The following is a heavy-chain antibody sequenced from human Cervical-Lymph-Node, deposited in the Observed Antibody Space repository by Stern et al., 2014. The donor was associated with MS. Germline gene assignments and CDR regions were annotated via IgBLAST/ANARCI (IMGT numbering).Heavy chain of an antibody. D-gene: IGHD6-19*01. Sequence: VQLVESGGTLVQPGGSLRLSCAASGFTFSSYAMSWVRQAPGTGLEWISVPSGSKGSTFYADSVKGRFTIPRDNSKNTLFLQMNSLRAEDRAVYYCAKVYGSGPFDYWGQGTLVTVSS. CDR1: GFTFSSYA. V-gene: IGHV3-23*04. CDR2: PSGSKGST. J-gene: IGHJ4*02. CDR3: AKVYGSGPFDY.